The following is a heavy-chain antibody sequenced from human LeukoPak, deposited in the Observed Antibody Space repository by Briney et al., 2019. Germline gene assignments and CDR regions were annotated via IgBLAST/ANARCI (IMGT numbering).Heavy chain of an antibody. Sequence: GGSLRLSCAASGFTFSSYAMSWVRQAPGKGLVWVSRIISDGSSATHADSVKGRFTMSRDNAKNMLYLQMNSLRAEDTAVYYCTRDRRYGGMDVWGQGTTVTVSS. V-gene: IGHV3-74*01. CDR1: GFTFSSYA. D-gene: IGHD3-10*01. CDR3: TRDRRYGGMDV. CDR2: IISDGSSA. J-gene: IGHJ6*02.